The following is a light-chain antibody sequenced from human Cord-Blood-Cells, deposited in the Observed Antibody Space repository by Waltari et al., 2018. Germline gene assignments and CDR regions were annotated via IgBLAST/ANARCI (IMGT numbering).Light chain of an antibody. V-gene: IGKV3-20*01. CDR1: QSVSSSY. Sequence: EIVLTQSPGILSLSPGERATLSCRASQSVSSSYLAWYQQKPGQAPRLLIYGASSRATDIPDRFSGSGSGTDFTLTISRLEPKDFAVYYCQQYGSSPLFTFGPGTKVDIK. CDR3: QQYGSSPLFT. J-gene: IGKJ3*01. CDR2: GAS.